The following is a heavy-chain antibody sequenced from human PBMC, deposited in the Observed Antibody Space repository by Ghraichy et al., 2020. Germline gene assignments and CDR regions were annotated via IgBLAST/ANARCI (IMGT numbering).Heavy chain of an antibody. J-gene: IGHJ6*02. Sequence: SLNISCAASGFTFDDYAMHWVRQAPGKGLEWVSGISWNSGSIGYADSVKGRFTISRDNAKNSLYLQMNSLRAEDTALYYCAKDTPYSYGMDVWGQGTTVTVSS. CDR1: GFTFDDYA. CDR2: ISWNSGSI. CDR3: AKDTPYSYGMDV. V-gene: IGHV3-9*01. D-gene: IGHD2-21*01.